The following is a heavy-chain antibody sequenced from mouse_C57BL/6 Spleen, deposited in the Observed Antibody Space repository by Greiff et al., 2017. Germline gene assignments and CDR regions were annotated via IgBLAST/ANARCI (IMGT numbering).Heavy chain of an antibody. Sequence: QVQLKQPGAELVMPGASVKLSCKASGYTFTSYWMHWVKQRPGQGLEWIGEIDPSDSYTNYNQKFKGKSTLTVDKSSSTAYMQLSSLTSEDSAVYYCARLNSGVYYFDYWGQGTTLTVSS. D-gene: IGHD3-2*02. J-gene: IGHJ2*01. V-gene: IGHV1-69*01. CDR3: ARLNSGVYYFDY. CDR2: IDPSDSYT. CDR1: GYTFTSYW.